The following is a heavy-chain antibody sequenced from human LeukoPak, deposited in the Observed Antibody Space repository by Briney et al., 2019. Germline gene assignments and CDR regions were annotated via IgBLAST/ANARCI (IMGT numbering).Heavy chain of an antibody. J-gene: IGHJ4*02. V-gene: IGHV3-30-3*01. CDR2: ISYDGSIK. CDR1: GFTFTNYA. CDR3: ARDRGYCSGGSCPLDY. Sequence: GGSLRLSCAASGFTFTNYAIHWVRQAPGKGLEWVALISYDGSIKYYADSVKGRFTISRDNSKYTLYLQMNSLRAEDTAVYYCARDRGYCSGGSCPLDYWGQGTLVTVSS. D-gene: IGHD2-15*01.